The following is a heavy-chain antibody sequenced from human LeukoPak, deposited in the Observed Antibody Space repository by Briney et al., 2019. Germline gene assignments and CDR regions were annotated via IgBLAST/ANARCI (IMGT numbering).Heavy chain of an antibody. D-gene: IGHD3-22*01. CDR2: IYYSGST. V-gene: IGHV4-59*01. Sequence: PSETLSLTCTVSGGSISSYYWSWIRQPPGKGLEWIGYIYYSGSTNYNPSLKSRVTISVDTSKNQFSLKLSSVTAADTAVYYCARVVPYDSSRYYYGSYFQHWGQGTLVTVSS. J-gene: IGHJ1*01. CDR1: GGSISSYY. CDR3: ARVVPYDSSRYYYGSYFQH.